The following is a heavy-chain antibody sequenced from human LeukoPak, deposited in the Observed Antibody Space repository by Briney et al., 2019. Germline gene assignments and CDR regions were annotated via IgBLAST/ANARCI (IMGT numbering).Heavy chain of an antibody. Sequence: GSLRLSCAASGFTFSSYAMSWVRQAPGKGLEWVSAISGSGGSTYYADSVKGRFTISRDNSKNTLYLQMNSLRVEDTAIYYCAKDPVGDYYFDYWGQGTLVTVSS. CDR2: ISGSGGST. V-gene: IGHV3-23*01. D-gene: IGHD4-17*01. J-gene: IGHJ4*02. CDR1: GFTFSSYA. CDR3: AKDPVGDYYFDY.